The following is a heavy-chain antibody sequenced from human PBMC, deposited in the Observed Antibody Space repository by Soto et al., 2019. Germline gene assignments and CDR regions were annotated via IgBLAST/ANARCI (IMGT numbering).Heavy chain of an antibody. J-gene: IGHJ6*02. Sequence: QVQLVESGGGVVQPGRSLRLSCAASGFTFSSYAMHWVRQAPGKGLEWVAVISYDGSNTYYADSVKGRFTISRDNSKNTLYLQMNSLRADDTAVYYCARDLGAYSISGRYFYGMDVCGQGTTVTVSS. CDR3: ARDLGAYSISGRYFYGMDV. D-gene: IGHD6-13*01. V-gene: IGHV3-30-3*01. CDR1: GFTFSSYA. CDR2: ISYDGSNT.